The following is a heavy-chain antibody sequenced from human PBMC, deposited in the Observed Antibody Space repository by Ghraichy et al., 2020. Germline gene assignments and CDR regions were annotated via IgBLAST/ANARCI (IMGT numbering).Heavy chain of an antibody. Sequence: GGSLRLSCAASGFTFSSYSMNWVRQAPGKGLEWVSYISSSSSTIYYADSVKGRFTISRDNAKNSLYLQMNSLRDEDTAVYYCARDSFGWSNYYYGMDVWGQGTTVNVSS. CDR2: ISSSSSTI. J-gene: IGHJ6*02. CDR1: GFTFSSYS. CDR3: ARDSFGWSNYYYGMDV. D-gene: IGHD3-16*01. V-gene: IGHV3-48*02.